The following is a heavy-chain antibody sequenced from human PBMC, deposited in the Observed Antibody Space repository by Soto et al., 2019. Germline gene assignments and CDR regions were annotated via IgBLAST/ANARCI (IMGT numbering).Heavy chain of an antibody. V-gene: IGHV3-23*01. J-gene: IGHJ6*03. CDR1: GLNFSSYA. CDR3: AKDPGGVVISYCMDV. D-gene: IGHD3-3*01. CDR2: ISGSGGST. Sequence: VGFLRVACAAAGLNFSSYAMSWVRQAPGKGLEWVSAISGSGGSTYYADSVKGRFTISRDNSKNTLYLQMNSLRAEDTAVYYCAKDPGGVVISYCMDVWGKGTTVTVSS.